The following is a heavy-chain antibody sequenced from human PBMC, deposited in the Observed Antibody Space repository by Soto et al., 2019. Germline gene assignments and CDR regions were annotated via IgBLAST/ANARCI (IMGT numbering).Heavy chain of an antibody. CDR2: ISYDGSNK. CDR3: AKGFSYSVIDY. D-gene: IGHD5-18*01. Sequence: QVQLVESGGGVVQPGRSLRLSCAASGFTFSTYGMHWVRQAPGKGLEWVAVISYDGSNKYYADSVKGRFTISRDNSKNKLSLQMSSLRAEDMAVYYCAKGFSYSVIDYWGQGTLVTVSS. J-gene: IGHJ4*02. V-gene: IGHV3-30*18. CDR1: GFTFSTYG.